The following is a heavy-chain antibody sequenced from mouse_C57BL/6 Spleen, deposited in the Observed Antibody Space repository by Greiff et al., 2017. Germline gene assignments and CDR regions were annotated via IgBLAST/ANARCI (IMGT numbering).Heavy chain of an antibody. CDR2: ISSGGSYT. Sequence: EVMLVESGGDSVKPGGSLKLSCAASGFTFSSYGMSWVRQTPDKRLEWVATISSGGSYTYYPDSVKGRFTISRDNAKNTLYLQMSSLKSEDTAMYYCARPYYDSFAYWGQGTLVTVSA. CDR1: GFTFSSYG. J-gene: IGHJ3*01. V-gene: IGHV5-6*01. D-gene: IGHD2-4*01. CDR3: ARPYYDSFAY.